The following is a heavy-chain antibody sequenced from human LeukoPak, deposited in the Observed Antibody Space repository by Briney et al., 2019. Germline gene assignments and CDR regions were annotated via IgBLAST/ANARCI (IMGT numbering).Heavy chain of an antibody. D-gene: IGHD5-18*01. CDR3: ARAQSVDTAMVYQNY. Sequence: ASVTVSCKASGYTLTTYAMHWVRQAPGQRLEWMGWINAGNGNTKYSQKFQARVTITRDTSASTAYMELSSLRSEDTAVYYCARAQSVDTAMVYQNYWGQGTLVTVSS. CDR1: GYTLTTYA. J-gene: IGHJ4*02. V-gene: IGHV1-3*01. CDR2: INAGNGNT.